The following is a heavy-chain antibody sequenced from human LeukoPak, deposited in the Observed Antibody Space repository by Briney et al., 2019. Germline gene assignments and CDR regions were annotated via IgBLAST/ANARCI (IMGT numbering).Heavy chain of an antibody. D-gene: IGHD6-19*01. CDR2: ITGGGGTT. Sequence: GGSLRLSCAASEFTFSGYAMSWVRQAPGKGLEWVSTITGGGGTTYYADSVKGRFTISRDNSKNTLYLQMNSLRAEDTAVYYCAKPVAGLQRYFDLWGRGTLVTVSS. CDR1: EFTFSGYA. J-gene: IGHJ2*01. CDR3: AKPVAGLQRYFDL. V-gene: IGHV3-23*01.